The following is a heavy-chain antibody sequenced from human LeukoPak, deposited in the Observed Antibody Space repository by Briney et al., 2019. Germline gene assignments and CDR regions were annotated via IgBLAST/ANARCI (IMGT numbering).Heavy chain of an antibody. CDR2: IFYSGTT. V-gene: IGHV4-59*11. D-gene: IGHD6-13*01. CDR3: ARGGSAAKYYFDS. Sequence: SETLSLTCTVSNDSISPLYWGWIRQPPGKGLEFIGYIFYSGTTNFNPSLKSRVTLSVDTSKNQFSLRLNSVTAADTAVYYCARGGSAAKYYFDSWGQGTLVTLSS. J-gene: IGHJ4*02. CDR1: NDSISPLY.